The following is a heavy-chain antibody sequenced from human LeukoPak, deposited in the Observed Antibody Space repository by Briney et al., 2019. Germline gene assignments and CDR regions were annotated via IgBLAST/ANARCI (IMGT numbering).Heavy chain of an antibody. D-gene: IGHD3-16*02. Sequence: GASVKVSCKASGYTFTGYYMHWVRQAPGQGPEWMGWSNPNSGGTNYAQNFQGRVTMTRDTSISTTYMELSRLRSDDTAVYYCARNERKAFGGVIVTPGGYWGQATLVTLSS. CDR2: SNPNSGGT. CDR1: GYTFTGYY. J-gene: IGHJ4*02. V-gene: IGHV1-2*02. CDR3: ARNERKAFGGVIVTPGGY.